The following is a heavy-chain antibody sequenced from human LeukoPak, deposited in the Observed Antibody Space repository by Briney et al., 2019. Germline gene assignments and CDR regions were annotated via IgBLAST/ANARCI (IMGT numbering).Heavy chain of an antibody. CDR2: ISSSSSYI. J-gene: IGHJ4*02. Sequence: GGSLRLSCAASGFTFSSYSMNWVRQAPGKGLEWVSSISSSSSYIYYADSVKGRFTISRDNAKNSLYLQMNSLRAEDTAVYYCARASSLRYFDWLPPVCYFDHWGQGTLVTVSS. D-gene: IGHD3-9*01. CDR1: GFTFSSYS. CDR3: ARASSLRYFDWLPPVCYFDH. V-gene: IGHV3-21*01.